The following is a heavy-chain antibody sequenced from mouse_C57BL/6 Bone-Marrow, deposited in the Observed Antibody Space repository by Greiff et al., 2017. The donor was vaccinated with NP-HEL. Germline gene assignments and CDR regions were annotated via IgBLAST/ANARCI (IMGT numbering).Heavy chain of an antibody. V-gene: IGHV1-64*01. J-gene: IGHJ2*01. CDR1: GYTFTSYW. D-gene: IGHD2-2*01. Sequence: VQLQQPGAELVNPGASVKLSCKASGYTFTSYWMHWVNQRPGQGLEWIGMIHPNSGSTNYNEKFNSKATLTVDKSSSTSYMQLSSLPSEDSAVYSCARQCLRYYFGYWRQGTTLTVSS. CDR3: ARQCLRYYFGY. CDR2: IHPNSGST.